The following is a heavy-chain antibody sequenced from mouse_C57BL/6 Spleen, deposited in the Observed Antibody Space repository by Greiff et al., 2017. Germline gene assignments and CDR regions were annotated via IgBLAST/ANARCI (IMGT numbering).Heavy chain of an antibody. D-gene: IGHD1-1*01. V-gene: IGHV1-72*01. J-gene: IGHJ1*03. Sequence: QVQLQQPGAELVKPGASVKLSCKASGYTFTSYWMHWVKQRPGRGLEWIGRIDPNSGGTKYNEKFKSKATLTVDKPSSTAYMQRSSLTSEDSAVYYCARLLYYGSSLGYFDVWGTGTTVTVSS. CDR2: IDPNSGGT. CDR1: GYTFTSYW. CDR3: ARLLYYGSSLGYFDV.